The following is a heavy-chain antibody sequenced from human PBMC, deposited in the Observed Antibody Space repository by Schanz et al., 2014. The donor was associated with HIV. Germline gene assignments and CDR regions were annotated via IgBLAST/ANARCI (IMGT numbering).Heavy chain of an antibody. CDR1: GGTFSSDA. J-gene: IGHJ4*02. Sequence: QVQLVQSGAAVKKPGSSVKVSCKASGGTFSSDAFIWVRQAPGQGLEWMGWISVYHNKTNYAQKLQGRVTLTRDTTATTVYMELSSLKSEDTAVYYCARAPYRSGWYGVDYWGQGTLVTVSS. V-gene: IGHV1-18*01. D-gene: IGHD6-19*01. CDR2: ISVYHNKT. CDR3: ARAPYRSGWYGVDY.